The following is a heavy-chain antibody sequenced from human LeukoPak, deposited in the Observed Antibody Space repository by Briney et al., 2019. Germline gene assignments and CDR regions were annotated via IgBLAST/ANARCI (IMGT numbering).Heavy chain of an antibody. J-gene: IGHJ4*02. D-gene: IGHD3-22*01. CDR1: GFTFSDYY. CDR2: ISSSSSYT. V-gene: IGHV3-11*05. Sequence: KPGGSLRLSCAASGFTFSDYYMSWIRQAPGKGLEWVSYISSSSSYTNYADSVKCRFTISRDNAKNSLYLQMNSLRAEDTAVYYCARAGGHYYDSSGYIDYWGQGTLVTVSS. CDR3: ARAGGHYYDSSGYIDY.